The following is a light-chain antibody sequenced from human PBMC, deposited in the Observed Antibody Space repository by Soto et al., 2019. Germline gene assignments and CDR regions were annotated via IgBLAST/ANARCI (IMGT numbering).Light chain of an antibody. CDR3: QSYDSRLGAPGL. J-gene: IGLJ3*02. Sequence: QSVLTQPPSVSGAPGQRVTISCTGSSSNIGAGYDVHWYQQLPGTAPKLLIYGNSNRPSGVPDRFSGSKSGPSASLAITGLQAGDEADYYCQSYDSRLGAPGLFVGGTKLTVL. V-gene: IGLV1-40*01. CDR1: SSNIGAGYD. CDR2: GNS.